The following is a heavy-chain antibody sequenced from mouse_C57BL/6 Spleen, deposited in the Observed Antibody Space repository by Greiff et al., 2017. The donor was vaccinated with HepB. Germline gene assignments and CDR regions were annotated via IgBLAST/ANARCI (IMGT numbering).Heavy chain of an antibody. Sequence: VQLQQSGAELVKPGASVKISCKASGYAFSSYWMNWVKQRPGKGLEWIGQIYPGDGDTNYNGKFKGKATLTADKSSSTAYMQLSSLTSEDSAVYFCARRGPYYYGSTPYYFDYWGQGTTLTVSS. D-gene: IGHD1-1*01. CDR3: ARRGPYYYGSTPYYFDY. CDR2: IYPGDGDT. CDR1: GYAFSSYW. J-gene: IGHJ2*01. V-gene: IGHV1-80*01.